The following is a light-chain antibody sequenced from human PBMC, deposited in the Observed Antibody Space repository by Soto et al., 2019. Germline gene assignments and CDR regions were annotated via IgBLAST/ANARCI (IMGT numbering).Light chain of an antibody. J-gene: IGKJ3*01. V-gene: IGKV3-11*01. Sequence: EIVLTQSPATLSLSPGERATLSCRASQNINSYLAWYQQKPGQAPRLLIHDASYRATGIPARFSGSGSGTDFTFTISSLEPEDFAVYYCQHRDTFTFGPGTKVDI. CDR2: DAS. CDR1: QNINSY. CDR3: QHRDTFT.